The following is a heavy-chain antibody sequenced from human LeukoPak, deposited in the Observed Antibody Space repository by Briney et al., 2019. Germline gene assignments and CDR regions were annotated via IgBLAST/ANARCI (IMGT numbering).Heavy chain of an antibody. CDR2: IKEDGSRE. CDR3: ERDSPGYGADVS. CDR1: GFTFSTYW. J-gene: IGHJ1*01. Sequence: PGGSLRLSCAASGFTFSTYWMTWVRQAPGKGLEWVANIKEDGSREYYVDSVKGRFTISRDNAKNSLYLQMDSLTAEDTAVYYCERDSPGYGADVSWGQGTLVSVSS. V-gene: IGHV3-7*01. D-gene: IGHD4/OR15-4a*01.